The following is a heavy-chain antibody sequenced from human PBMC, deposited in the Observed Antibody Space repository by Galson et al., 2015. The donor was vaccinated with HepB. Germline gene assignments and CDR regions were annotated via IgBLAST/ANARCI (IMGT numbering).Heavy chain of an antibody. CDR1: GGSVSGYY. Sequence: ETLSLTCSVSGGSVSGYYWSWIRQPPGKGLEWTAYIYYTGSTNFNPSLKSRVSISVDTSKNQFFLKLSSVTAADTAVYYCARHLRGPPRIGVIAVAEPFDYWGQGTLVTVSS. D-gene: IGHD6-19*01. V-gene: IGHV4-59*08. CDR3: ARHLRGPPRIGVIAVAEPFDY. CDR2: IYYTGST. J-gene: IGHJ4*02.